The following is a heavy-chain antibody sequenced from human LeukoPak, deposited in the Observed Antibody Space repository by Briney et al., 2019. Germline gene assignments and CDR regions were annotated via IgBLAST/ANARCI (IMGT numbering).Heavy chain of an antibody. J-gene: IGHJ4*02. Sequence: ASVKVSCKASGYTFTSYYMHWVRQAPGQGLEWMGIINPSGGSTSYAQKFQGRVTMTRDTSTSTVYMELSSLRSEDTAVYYCARAGRYYYDSSGYYPRLDYRGQGTLVTVSS. CDR1: GYTFTSYY. D-gene: IGHD3-22*01. CDR2: INPSGGST. V-gene: IGHV1-46*01. CDR3: ARAGRYYYDSSGYYPRLDY.